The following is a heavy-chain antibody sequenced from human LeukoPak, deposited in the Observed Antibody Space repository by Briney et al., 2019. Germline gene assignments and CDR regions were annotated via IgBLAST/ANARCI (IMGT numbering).Heavy chain of an antibody. CDR2: ISYEGTYK. D-gene: IGHD5-24*01. Sequence: QPGGSLRLSCAASGFTFSSYAMHWVRQAPGKGLEWVAVISYEGTYKVDADSVRGRFTISRDNSKNTLYLQMNSLRGEDTAVYYCATGGEMAAANVEYFHHWGQGTPVTVSS. J-gene: IGHJ1*01. CDR3: ATGGEMAAANVEYFHH. V-gene: IGHV3-30*03. CDR1: GFTFSSYA.